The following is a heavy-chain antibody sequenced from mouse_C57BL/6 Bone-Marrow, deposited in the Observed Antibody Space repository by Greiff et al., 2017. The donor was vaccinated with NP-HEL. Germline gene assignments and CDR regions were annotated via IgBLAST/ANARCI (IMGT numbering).Heavy chain of an antibody. Sequence: EVQLQQSGPVLVKPGASVKMSCKASGYTFTDYYMNWVKQSHGKSLEWIGVINPYNGGNSSNQKFNGKATLTVDKSSSTAYMELNSLTSEHSAVYYCAREDYGGSYFDYWGQGTPLTGSS. V-gene: IGHV1-19*01. CDR1: GYTFTDYY. J-gene: IGHJ2*01. CDR3: AREDYGGSYFDY. CDR2: INPYNGGN. D-gene: IGHD1-1*02.